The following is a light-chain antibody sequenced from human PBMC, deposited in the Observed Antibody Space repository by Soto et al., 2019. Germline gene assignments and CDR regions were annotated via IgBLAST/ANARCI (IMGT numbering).Light chain of an antibody. Sequence: EIVLTQSPATLSLSPGERATLSCRARQSVSSYLAGYQQKPGQDPRLLIYDASSRATGIPARFSGSGSGTDYTLTISSLAPEDFEVYSFQQRSNRTLTFGGGTTVAIK. CDR2: DAS. J-gene: IGKJ4*01. CDR3: QQRSNRTLT. V-gene: IGKV3-11*01. CDR1: QSVSSY.